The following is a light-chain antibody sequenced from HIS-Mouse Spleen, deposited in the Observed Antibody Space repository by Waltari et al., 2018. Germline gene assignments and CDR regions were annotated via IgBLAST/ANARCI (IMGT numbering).Light chain of an antibody. J-gene: IGKJ4*01. CDR3: QQYDNLPPFT. Sequence: DIQMTQSPSSLSASVGDRVTITCQASQDISNYLNWYQQKPGKAPKLLIYDASDLETRVPSRFSGSGSGTDFTFTISSLQPEDIATYYCQQYDNLPPFTFGGGTKVEIK. V-gene: IGKV1-33*01. CDR1: QDISNY. CDR2: DAS.